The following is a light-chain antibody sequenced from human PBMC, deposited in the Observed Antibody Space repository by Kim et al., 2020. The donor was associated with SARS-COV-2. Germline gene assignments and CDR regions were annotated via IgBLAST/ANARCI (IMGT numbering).Light chain of an antibody. CDR1: QLVHSNY. Sequence: PRETATLSCRASQLVHSNYLAWYRQRRGQAPTLLIYGATRRATGVPDRFRGSGSGADFTLTISGLEPEDFAVYYCQQYGSPPPLTFGGGTKVDIK. CDR3: QQYGSPPPLT. V-gene: IGKV3-20*01. CDR2: GAT. J-gene: IGKJ4*01.